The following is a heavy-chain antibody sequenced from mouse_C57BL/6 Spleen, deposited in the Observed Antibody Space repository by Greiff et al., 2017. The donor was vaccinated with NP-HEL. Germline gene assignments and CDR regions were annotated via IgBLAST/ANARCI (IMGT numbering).Heavy chain of an antibody. CDR1: GFTFSSYA. J-gene: IGHJ4*01. CDR2: ISSGGDYI. CDR3: TRIYDGYYYYYAMDY. V-gene: IGHV5-9-1*02. D-gene: IGHD2-3*01. Sequence: EVKLMESGEGLVKPGGSLKLSCAASGFTFSSYAMSWVRQTPEKRLEWVAYISSGGDYIYNADTVKGRFTISRDNARNTLYLQMSSLKSEDTAMYYCTRIYDGYYYYYAMDYWGQGTSVTVSS.